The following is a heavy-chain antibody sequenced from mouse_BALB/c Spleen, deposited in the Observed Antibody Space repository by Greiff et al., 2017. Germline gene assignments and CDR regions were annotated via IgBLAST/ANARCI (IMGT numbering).Heavy chain of an antibody. CDR2: ISSGGSYT. J-gene: IGHJ2*01. Sequence: EVNVVESGGDLVKPGGSLKLSCAASGFTFSSYGMSWVRQTPDKRLEWVATISSGGSYTYYPDSVKGRFTISRDNAKNTLYLQMSSLKSEDTAMYYCARQGMAYFDYWGQGTTLTVSS. CDR1: GFTFSSYG. D-gene: IGHD2-3*01. V-gene: IGHV5-6*01. CDR3: ARQGMAYFDY.